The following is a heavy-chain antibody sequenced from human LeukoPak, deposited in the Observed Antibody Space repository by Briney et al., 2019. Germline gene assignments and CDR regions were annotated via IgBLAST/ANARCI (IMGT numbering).Heavy chain of an antibody. CDR1: GFTFSSYG. CDR2: IWYDGSNK. V-gene: IGHV3-33*06. Sequence: GGSLRLSCAASGFTFSSYGMHWGRQDPGKGLQWVAVIWYDGSNKYYADSVKGRFTISRDNSKNTLYLQMNSLRAEDTAVYYCAKGLWFGELPVYWGQGTLVTVSS. J-gene: IGHJ4*02. CDR3: AKGLWFGELPVY. D-gene: IGHD3-10*01.